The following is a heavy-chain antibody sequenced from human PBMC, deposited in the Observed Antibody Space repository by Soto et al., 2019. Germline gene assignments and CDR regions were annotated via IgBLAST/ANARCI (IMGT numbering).Heavy chain of an antibody. CDR1: GFTFSSYG. J-gene: IGHJ6*02. Sequence: PGGSLRLSCAASGFTFSSYGMHWVRQAPGKGLEWVAVISYDGSNKYYADSVKGRFTISRDNSKNTLYLQMNSLRAEDTAVYYCARDQCRIGLSSDATDFWGQGPMVTGSS. CDR2: ISYDGSNK. CDR3: ARDQCRIGLSSDATDF. D-gene: IGHD3-16*01. V-gene: IGHV3-30*03.